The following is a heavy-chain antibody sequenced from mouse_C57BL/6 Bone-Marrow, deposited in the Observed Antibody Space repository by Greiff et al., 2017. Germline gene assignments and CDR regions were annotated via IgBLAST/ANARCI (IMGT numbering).Heavy chain of an antibody. D-gene: IGHD2-12*01. CDR3: ARLLPYYYAMDY. Sequence: QVTLKECGPGILQSSQTLSLTCSFSGFSLSTSGMGVSWIRQPSGKGLEWLAHIYWDDDKRYNPSLKSQLTISKDTSRNQVFLKITSVDTADTATYYCARLLPYYYAMDYWGKGTSVTVSS. CDR1: GFSLSTSGMG. CDR2: IYWDDDK. J-gene: IGHJ4*01. V-gene: IGHV8-12*01.